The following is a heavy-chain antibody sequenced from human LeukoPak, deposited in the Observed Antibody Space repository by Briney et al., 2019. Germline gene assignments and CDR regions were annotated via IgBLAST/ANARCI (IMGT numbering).Heavy chain of an antibody. V-gene: IGHV4-59*01. D-gene: IGHD6-13*01. Sequence: SETLSLTCTVSGGPISTSYWNWVRQPPGKGLEWIGYILYSGSTNYNPSLESRVTISVDTSKNQFSLKLTSVTAADTAVYYCARTRSSTWHLLDYWGQGTLVTVSS. CDR3: ARTRSSTWHLLDY. CDR2: ILYSGST. J-gene: IGHJ4*02. CDR1: GGPISTSY.